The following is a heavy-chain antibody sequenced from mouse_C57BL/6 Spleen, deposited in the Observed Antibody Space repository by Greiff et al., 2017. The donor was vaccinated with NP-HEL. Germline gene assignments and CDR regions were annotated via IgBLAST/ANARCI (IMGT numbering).Heavy chain of an antibody. J-gene: IGHJ2*01. Sequence: DVQLQESGGGLVKPGGSLKLSCAASGFTFSDYGMHWVRQAPEKGLEWVAYISSGSSTIYYADTVKGRFTISRDNAKNTLFLQMTSLRSEDTAMYYCAKGITTVVVPYFDYWGQGTTLTVSS. D-gene: IGHD1-1*01. CDR2: ISSGSSTI. V-gene: IGHV5-17*01. CDR3: AKGITTVVVPYFDY. CDR1: GFTFSDYG.